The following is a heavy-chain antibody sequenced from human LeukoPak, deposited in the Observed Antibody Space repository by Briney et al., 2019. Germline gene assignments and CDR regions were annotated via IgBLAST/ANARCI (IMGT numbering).Heavy chain of an antibody. V-gene: IGHV3-7*01. Sequence: GGSLRLSCADSGFTFTNYWMSRVRQAPGKGLELVANIKQDRSEKYYVDSVKGRFTISRDNAKNSLYLQMNSLRAEDTAVYYCARGHSNYGDYFDYWGQGTLVTVSS. J-gene: IGHJ4*02. CDR2: IKQDRSEK. CDR1: GFTFTNYW. D-gene: IGHD4-11*01. CDR3: ARGHSNYGDYFDY.